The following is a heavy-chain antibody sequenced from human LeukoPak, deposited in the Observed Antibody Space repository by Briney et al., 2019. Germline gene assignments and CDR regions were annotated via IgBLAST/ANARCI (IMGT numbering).Heavy chain of an antibody. V-gene: IGHV3-7*04. CDR2: IKPDGCDI. J-gene: IGHJ6*02. Sequence: VGSLRLSCAASGLDFSTSWMAWVRQAPGKGLEWVANIKPDGCDIHYGDSVRGRFTISRDNARNSVNLLMHSLRVDDTAVYFCARDSRFTLDVWGQGTPVTVSS. CDR1: GLDFSTSW. CDR3: ARDSRFTLDV.